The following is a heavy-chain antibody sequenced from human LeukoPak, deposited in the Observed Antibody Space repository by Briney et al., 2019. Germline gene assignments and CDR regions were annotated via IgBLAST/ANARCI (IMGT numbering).Heavy chain of an antibody. Sequence: GGSLRLSCAASGFTFSSYAMHWVRQAPGKGLEWVAAISYDGSNKYYADSVKGRFTISRDNSKNTLYLQMNSLRAEDTAVYYCARDHVEGVTRFTVDYWGQGTLVTVSS. J-gene: IGHJ4*02. V-gene: IGHV3-30-3*01. CDR3: ARDHVEGVTRFTVDY. CDR1: GFTFSSYA. CDR2: ISYDGSNK. D-gene: IGHD2-21*02.